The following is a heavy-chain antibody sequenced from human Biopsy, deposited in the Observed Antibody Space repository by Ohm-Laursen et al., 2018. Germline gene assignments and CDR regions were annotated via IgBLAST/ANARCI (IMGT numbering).Heavy chain of an antibody. V-gene: IGHV1-69*06. J-gene: IGHJ1*01. CDR1: EGTFSNYG. CDR3: ATKLTGYFHH. Sequence: SVKVSCKSPEGTFSNYGVNWVRQAPWQGLEWLGGNIPILGTGNYAHQFQDRVTVVADTSTSTATMELRSLRSDDTAVYYCATKLTGYFHHWGQGTLVIVSS. D-gene: IGHD3-9*01. CDR2: NIPILGTG.